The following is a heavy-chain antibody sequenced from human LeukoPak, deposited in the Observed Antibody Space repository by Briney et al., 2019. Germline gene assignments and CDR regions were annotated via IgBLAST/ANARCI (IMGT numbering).Heavy chain of an antibody. V-gene: IGHV4-39*02. CDR3: ARDEYDFWSGYPRFDP. J-gene: IGHJ5*02. Sequence: PSETLSLTCTVSGGSISSSSYYWGWIRQPPGKGLEWIGSIYYSGSTYYNPSLKSRVTISVDTSKNQFSLKLSSVTAADTAVYYCARDEYDFWSGYPRFDPWGQGTLVTVSS. CDR2: IYYSGST. D-gene: IGHD3-3*01. CDR1: GGSISSSSYY.